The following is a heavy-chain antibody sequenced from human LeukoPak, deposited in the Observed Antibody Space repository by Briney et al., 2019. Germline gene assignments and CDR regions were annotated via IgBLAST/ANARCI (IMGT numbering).Heavy chain of an antibody. D-gene: IGHD5-18*01. J-gene: IGHJ6*02. V-gene: IGHV3-9*01. CDR1: GFTFDDYA. CDR3: AREDTAMAYGMDV. CDR2: ISWNSGSI. Sequence: PGGSLRLSCAASGFTFDDYAMHWVRQAPGKGLEWVSGISWNSGSIGYADSVKGRFTISRDNAKNSLYLQMNSLRAEDTAVYYCAREDTAMAYGMDVWGQGTTVTVSS.